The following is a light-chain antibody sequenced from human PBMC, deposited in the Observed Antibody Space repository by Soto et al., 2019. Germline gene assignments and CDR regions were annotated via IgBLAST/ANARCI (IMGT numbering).Light chain of an antibody. CDR3: QSYDSSLRAWV. CDR2: GDN. J-gene: IGLJ3*02. CDR1: SSNIGAGYD. Sequence: QSVLTQPPSVSGAPGQRVTISCTGSSSNIGAGYDVHWYQQLPGTAPKLLIYGDNNRPSGVPDRFSGSKSGTSASLAITGLQADDEADYYCQSYDSSLRAWVFGGGTKLTVL. V-gene: IGLV1-40*01.